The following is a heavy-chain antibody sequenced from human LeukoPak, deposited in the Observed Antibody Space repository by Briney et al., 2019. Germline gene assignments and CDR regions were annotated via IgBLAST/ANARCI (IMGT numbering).Heavy chain of an antibody. CDR1: GFTISDYE. CDR3: ARGLLRIRPGGSWFDP. J-gene: IGHJ5*02. Sequence: QPGGSLRLSCAASGFTISDYEMNWVRQAPGKGLEWVSYISGSGSTMYYTVSVKGRFIISRDNAKNSLYLQMNSLRAEDTAVYYCARGLLRIRPGGSWFDPWGQGTLVTVSS. CDR2: ISGSGSTM. D-gene: IGHD1-14*01. V-gene: IGHV3-48*03.